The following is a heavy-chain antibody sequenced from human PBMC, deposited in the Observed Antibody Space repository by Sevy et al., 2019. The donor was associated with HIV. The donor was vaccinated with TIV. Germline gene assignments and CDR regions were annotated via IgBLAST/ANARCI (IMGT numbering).Heavy chain of an antibody. CDR2: ISYDGSNK. J-gene: IGHJ4*02. CDR1: GFTFSSYA. D-gene: IGHD2-2*01. Sequence: GGSLRLSCAASGFTFSSYAMHWVRQAPGKGLEWVAVISYDGSNKYYADSVKGRFTISRDNSKNTRYLQMNSLRAEDTAVYYCAREIIVVVPAAIHNWGQGTLVTVSS. V-gene: IGHV3-30-3*01. CDR3: AREIIVVVPAAIHN.